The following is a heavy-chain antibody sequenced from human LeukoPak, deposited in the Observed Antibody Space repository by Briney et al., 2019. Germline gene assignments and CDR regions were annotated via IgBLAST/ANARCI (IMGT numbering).Heavy chain of an antibody. CDR3: ASSYCGGDCYSEWSYYYGMDV. Sequence: SETLSLTCAVYGGSFSGYYWSWIRQPPGKGLEWIGEINHSGSTNYNPSLKSRVTIPVDTSKNQFSLKLSSVTAADTAVYYCASSYCGGDCYSEWSYYYGMDVWGQGTTVTVSS. CDR1: GGSFSGYY. V-gene: IGHV4-34*01. CDR2: INHSGST. J-gene: IGHJ6*02. D-gene: IGHD2-21*02.